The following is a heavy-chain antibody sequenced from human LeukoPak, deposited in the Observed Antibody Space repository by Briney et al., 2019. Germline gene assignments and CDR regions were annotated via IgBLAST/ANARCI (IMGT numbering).Heavy chain of an antibody. Sequence: PGGSLRLSSAPSGFTFTNAWMSCVREAPGPGLEWVGRFKSKIDVGTADYAAPVKGRFTISRDDSKNTVYLQINSLKIEDTAVYYCTTDVLTGSTGYSHYHYGMDVWGQGATVTVSS. V-gene: IGHV3-15*01. J-gene: IGHJ6*02. CDR3: TTDVLTGSTGYSHYHYGMDV. CDR1: GFTFTNAW. CDR2: FKSKIDVGTA. D-gene: IGHD1-7*01.